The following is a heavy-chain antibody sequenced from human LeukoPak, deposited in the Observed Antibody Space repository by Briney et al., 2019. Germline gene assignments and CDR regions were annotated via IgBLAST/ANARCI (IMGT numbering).Heavy chain of an antibody. J-gene: IGHJ4*02. Sequence: ASVKVSCKASGYTFTGYYMHWVRQAPGQGLEWMGWINPNSGGTNYAQKFQGRVTMTRDTSISTAYMELSRLRSDDTAVYYCARGDVSYDSSGYYYYWGQGTLVTVSS. D-gene: IGHD3-22*01. V-gene: IGHV1-2*02. CDR2: INPNSGGT. CDR1: GYTFTGYY. CDR3: ARGDVSYDSSGYYYY.